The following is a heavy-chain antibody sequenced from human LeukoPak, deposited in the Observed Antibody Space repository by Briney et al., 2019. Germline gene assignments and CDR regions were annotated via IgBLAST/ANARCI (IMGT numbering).Heavy chain of an antibody. CDR3: ARDTGYCSSTSCSNNAFDI. CDR2: IDYSGST. V-gene: IGHV4-39*07. Sequence: SETLSLTCTVSGGSVSSNNDYWGWIRQPPGKGLEWIGSIDYSGSTYYNPSLKSRVTISVDTSKNQFSLKLSSVTAADTAVYYCARDTGYCSSTSCSNNAFDIWGQGTMVTVSS. CDR1: GGSVSSNNDY. D-gene: IGHD2-2*01. J-gene: IGHJ3*02.